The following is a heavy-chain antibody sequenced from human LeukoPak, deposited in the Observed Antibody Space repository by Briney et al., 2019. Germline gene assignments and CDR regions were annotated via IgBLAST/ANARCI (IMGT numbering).Heavy chain of an antibody. J-gene: IGHJ4*02. CDR2: ISYDGSLK. CDR3: ARGDYYGSGSYWYYFDY. D-gene: IGHD3-10*01. Sequence: GRSLRLSCAASGFTFSTYTMHWVRQAPGKGLNWLAVISYDGSLKYYADSVKGRFTISRDNSKNTVFLQMNSLRAEDTAVYYCARGDYYGSGSYWYYFDYWGQGTLVTVSS. V-gene: IGHV3-30*04. CDR1: GFTFSTYT.